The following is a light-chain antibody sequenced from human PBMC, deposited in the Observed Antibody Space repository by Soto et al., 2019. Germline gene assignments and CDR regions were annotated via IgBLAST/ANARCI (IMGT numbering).Light chain of an antibody. V-gene: IGKV3-15*01. J-gene: IGKJ1*01. Sequence: EIVMTQSPATLSVSPGERATLSGRARQSVSSNLAWYQQKPGQAPRLLIYGASTRATGIPARFSGSGSGTEFTLTISSLQSEDFAVYYCQQYNNWPPAWTFGQGTKVDIK. CDR3: QQYNNWPPAWT. CDR2: GAS. CDR1: QSVSSN.